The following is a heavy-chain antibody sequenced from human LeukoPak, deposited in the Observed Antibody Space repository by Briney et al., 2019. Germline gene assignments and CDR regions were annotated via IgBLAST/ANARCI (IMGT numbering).Heavy chain of an antibody. V-gene: IGHV4-38-2*02. CDR3: TRDKFDYYYFYYMDV. CDR1: SYSISSDYY. CDR2: IYRGGTT. J-gene: IGHJ6*03. D-gene: IGHD3-10*01. Sequence: SETLSLTCTVSSYSISSDYYWGWIRQSPGKGLEWIGNIYRGGTTYYNPSLSSRVTISIDTSKNQFSLNLSAVTAADTALYYCTRDKFDYYYFYYMDVWGKGTTVTVSS.